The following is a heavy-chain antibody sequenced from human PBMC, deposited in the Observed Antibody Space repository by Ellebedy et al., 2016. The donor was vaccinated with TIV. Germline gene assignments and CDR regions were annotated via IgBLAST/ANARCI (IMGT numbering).Heavy chain of an antibody. V-gene: IGHV3-11*01. CDR2: ISSSGRIM. CDR3: ARAFDGNSGYDVPFDP. CDR1: GFTFSDYY. Sequence: PGGSLRLSCAASGFTFSDYYTTWIRQAPGKGLEWVAYISSSGRIMYHADSVKGRFTISRDNAKNSLYLQMNSLRAEDTAVYYCARAFDGNSGYDVPFDPWGQGILVTVSS. J-gene: IGHJ5*02. D-gene: IGHD5-12*01.